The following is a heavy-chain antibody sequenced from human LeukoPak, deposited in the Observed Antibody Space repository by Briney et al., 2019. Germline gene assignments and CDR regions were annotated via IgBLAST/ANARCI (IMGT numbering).Heavy chain of an antibody. CDR1: GFTFSSYS. J-gene: IGHJ5*02. Sequence: GGSLRVSCVDSGFTFSSYSMNWVRQAPGKGVEWVSSISSSSSYIYYADSVKGRFTISRDNAQNSLYLQMNSLRAEDTAVYYCARDNRDWGYSYGYEVSAWFDPWGQGTLVTVSS. V-gene: IGHV3-21*01. CDR2: ISSSSSYI. CDR3: ARDNRDWGYSYGYEVSAWFDP. D-gene: IGHD5-18*01.